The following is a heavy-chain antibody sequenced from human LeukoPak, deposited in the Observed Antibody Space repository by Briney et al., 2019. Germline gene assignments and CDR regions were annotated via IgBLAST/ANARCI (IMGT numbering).Heavy chain of an antibody. CDR3: AREDRLVVPAAIYYYYYGMDV. Sequence: GGSLRLSCAASGFTFSSYGMHWVRQAPGKGLEWVAVISYDGSNKYYADSVKGRFTISRDNSKNTLYLQMNSLRAEDTAVYYCAREDRLVVPAAIYYYYYGMDVWGQGTTVTVSS. D-gene: IGHD2-2*02. CDR2: ISYDGSNK. CDR1: GFTFSSYG. V-gene: IGHV3-30*03. J-gene: IGHJ6*02.